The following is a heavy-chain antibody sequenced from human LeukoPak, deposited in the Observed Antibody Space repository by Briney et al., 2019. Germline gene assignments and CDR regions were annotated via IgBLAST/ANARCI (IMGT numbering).Heavy chain of an antibody. Sequence: GASVKVSCKVSGYTLTELSMHWVRQAPGQGLEWMGGFDPEDGETICAQKFQGRVTMTEDTSTDTAYMELSSLRSEDTAVYYCATPREELPIFHYWGQGTLVAVSS. D-gene: IGHD1-26*01. V-gene: IGHV1-24*01. J-gene: IGHJ4*02. CDR2: FDPEDGET. CDR3: ATPREELPIFHY. CDR1: GYTLTELS.